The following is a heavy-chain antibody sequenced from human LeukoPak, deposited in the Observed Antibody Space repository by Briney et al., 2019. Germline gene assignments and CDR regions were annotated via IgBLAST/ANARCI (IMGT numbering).Heavy chain of an antibody. D-gene: IGHD1-26*01. V-gene: IGHV3-7*01. J-gene: IGHJ4*02. CDR2: IKQDGSKK. CDR3: ARDYSIASYYFDY. Sequence: GGSLRLSCAASGFTFSSYWMSWVRQAPGRGLEWVANIKQDGSKKYYVDSVKGRFTISRDNAKNSLYLQMNSLRAEDTAVYYCARDYSIASYYFDYWGQGTLVTVSS. CDR1: GFTFSSYW.